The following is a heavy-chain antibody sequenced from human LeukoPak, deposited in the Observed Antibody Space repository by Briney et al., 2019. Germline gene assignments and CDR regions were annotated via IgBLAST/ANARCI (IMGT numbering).Heavy chain of an antibody. CDR1: GGSISSFY. J-gene: IGHJ5*02. CDR2: IYYSGST. D-gene: IGHD5-12*01. CDR3: ARGGYDRGTRFDP. V-gene: IGHV4-59*01. Sequence: SETLSLTCTVSGGSISSFYWSWIRQPPGKGLEWIGYIYYSGSTNYNPSLKSRVTISVDTSKNQFSLKLSSVTAADTAVYYCARGGYDRGTRFDPWGQGTPVTVSS.